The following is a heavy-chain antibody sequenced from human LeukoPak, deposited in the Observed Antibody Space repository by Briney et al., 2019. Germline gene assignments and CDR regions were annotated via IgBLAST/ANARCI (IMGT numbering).Heavy chain of an antibody. V-gene: IGHV1-46*01. CDR2: INPGGGNT. D-gene: IGHD3-10*01. Sequence: ASVKVSCKASGYTFTNYYIHWVRQAPGQGLEWMGLINPGGGNTNYAQNFQGRVTMTRDTSISTAYMELSRLRSDDTAVYYCARVYYGSGSYGYYYYMDVWGKGTTVTISS. CDR3: ARVYYGSGSYGYYYYMDV. CDR1: GYTFTNYY. J-gene: IGHJ6*03.